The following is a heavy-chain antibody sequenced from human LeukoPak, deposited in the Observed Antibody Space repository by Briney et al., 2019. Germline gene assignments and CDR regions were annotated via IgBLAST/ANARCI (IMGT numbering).Heavy chain of an antibody. Sequence: GGSLRLSCAASGFTFSSYAMSWVRQAPGMGLEWVSAISGSGGSTYYADSVKGRFTISRDNSKNTLYLQMNSLRAEDTAVYYCAKGGSGSYYSAFTEFDYWGQGTLVTVSS. J-gene: IGHJ4*02. D-gene: IGHD3-10*01. V-gene: IGHV3-23*01. CDR3: AKGGSGSYYSAFTEFDY. CDR2: ISGSGGST. CDR1: GFTFSSYA.